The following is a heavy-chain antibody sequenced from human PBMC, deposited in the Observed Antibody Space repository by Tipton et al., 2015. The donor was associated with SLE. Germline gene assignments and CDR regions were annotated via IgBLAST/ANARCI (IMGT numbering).Heavy chain of an antibody. J-gene: IGHJ4*02. CDR3: ARTWHDYYFDY. D-gene: IGHD1-1*01. Sequence: SLRLSCAASGFTFTVYAMHWGRQAPGKWLEWVAVTWYEGRIEKYADSVKGRFTVSRDNSKNTLYLQMNSMRAEDTAVYFCARTWHDYYFDYWGQGTLVTVSS. CDR2: TWYEGRIE. V-gene: IGHV3-33*01. CDR1: GFTFTVYA.